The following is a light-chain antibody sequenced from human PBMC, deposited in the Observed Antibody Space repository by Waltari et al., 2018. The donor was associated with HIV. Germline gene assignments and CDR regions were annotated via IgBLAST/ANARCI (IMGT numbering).Light chain of an antibody. CDR3: SSYTSSSTKV. CDR1: SSDIDGYNY. J-gene: IGLJ2*01. V-gene: IGLV2-14*03. CDR2: DVS. Sequence: TISCTGTSSDIDGYNYVSWYQQHPGKAPKLMIYDVSNRPSGLSNRFSGSKSGNTASLTISGLQAEDEADYYCSSYTSSSTKVFGGGTKLTVL.